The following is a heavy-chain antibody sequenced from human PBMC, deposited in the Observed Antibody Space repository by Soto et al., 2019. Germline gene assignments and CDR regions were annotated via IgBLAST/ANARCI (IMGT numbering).Heavy chain of an antibody. J-gene: IGHJ4*02. CDR1: GYSFAGYW. CDR3: ARLSSPYYYDSSGSHFDY. CDR2: IDPSDSQT. D-gene: IGHD3-22*01. Sequence: GESLKISCKGSGYSFAGYWITWVRQKPGKGLEWMGRIDPSDSQTYYSPSFRGHVTISVTKSITTVFLQWSSLKASDTAMYYCARLSSPYYYDSSGSHFDYWGQGTLVTVSS. V-gene: IGHV5-10-1*01.